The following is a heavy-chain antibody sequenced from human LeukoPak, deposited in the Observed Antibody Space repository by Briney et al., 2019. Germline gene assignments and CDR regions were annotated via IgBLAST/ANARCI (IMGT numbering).Heavy chain of an antibody. J-gene: IGHJ6*03. V-gene: IGHV3-23*01. CDR1: GFSFSTYA. CDR2: ITNSGGST. CDR3: AKAYSSYYMDV. Sequence: GGSLRLSCAAFGFSFSTYAMTWVRQAPGKGLEWVSTITNSGGSTYYADSVKGRFTISRDNSKNTLYLQMNSLRAEDTAVYYCAKAYSSYYMDVWGKGTTVTVSS.